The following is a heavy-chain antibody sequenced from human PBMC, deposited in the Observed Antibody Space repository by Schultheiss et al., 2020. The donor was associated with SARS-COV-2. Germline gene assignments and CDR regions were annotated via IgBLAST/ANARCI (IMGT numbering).Heavy chain of an antibody. V-gene: IGHV3-30*18. CDR2: ILYDGSNK. CDR1: GFTFSSYG. CDR3: AKVEASTIAVAGSFDY. D-gene: IGHD6-19*01. J-gene: IGHJ4*02. Sequence: GGSLRLSCAASGFTFSSYGMHWVRQAPGKGLEWVAVILYDGSNKYYADSVKGRFTISRDNSKNTLYLQMNSLRAEDTAVYYCAKVEASTIAVAGSFDYWGQGTLVTVSS.